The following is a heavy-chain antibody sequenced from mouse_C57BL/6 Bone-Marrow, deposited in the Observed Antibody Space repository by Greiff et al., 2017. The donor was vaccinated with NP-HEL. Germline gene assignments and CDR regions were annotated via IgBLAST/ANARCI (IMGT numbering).Heavy chain of an antibody. CDR2: INPGSGGT. D-gene: IGHD1-1*01. CDR3: ARLGYGSSYWYFDV. J-gene: IGHJ1*03. CDR1: GYAFTNYL. Sequence: QVQLKESGAELVRPGTSVKVSCKASGYAFTNYLIEWVKQRPGQGLEWIGVINPGSGGTNYNEKFKGKATLTADKSSSTAYMQLSSLTSEDSAAYFCARLGYGSSYWYFDVWGTGTTVTVSS. V-gene: IGHV1-54*01.